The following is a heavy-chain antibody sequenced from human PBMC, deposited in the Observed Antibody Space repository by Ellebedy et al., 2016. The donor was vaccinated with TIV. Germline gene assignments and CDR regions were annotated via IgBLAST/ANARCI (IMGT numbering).Heavy chain of an antibody. CDR1: GLTFSNYA. CDR3: ATRSSRVVYDY. V-gene: IGHV3-23*01. D-gene: IGHD2-2*01. J-gene: IGHJ4*02. Sequence: GESLKISCAASGLTFSNYAMSWVRQAPGKGLEWVSATSVGGSGTYYADSVKGRFTISRDNSKNTVFLQINRLRVEDTAVYYCATRSSRVVYDYWGQGTLVTVSS. CDR2: TSVGGSGT.